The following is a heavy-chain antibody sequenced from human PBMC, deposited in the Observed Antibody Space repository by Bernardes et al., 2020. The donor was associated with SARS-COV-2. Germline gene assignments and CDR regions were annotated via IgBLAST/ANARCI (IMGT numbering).Heavy chain of an antibody. CDR3: ARGGIMVRGVTPPMDV. J-gene: IGHJ6*02. Sequence: LSLTCTVSGASISSSTYYWGWVRQSPEKGLEWIGSIYFSGITYYNPSLESRVAMSIDRSKNQFSLNLTSVTATDTSVYYCARGGIMVRGVTPPMDVWGQGTTVIVS. D-gene: IGHD3-10*01. V-gene: IGHV4-39*01. CDR2: IYFSGIT. CDR1: GASISSSTYY.